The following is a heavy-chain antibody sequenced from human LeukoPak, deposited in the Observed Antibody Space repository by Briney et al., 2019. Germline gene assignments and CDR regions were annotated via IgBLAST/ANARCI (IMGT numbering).Heavy chain of an antibody. CDR1: GGTFSSYA. D-gene: IGHD3-10*01. CDR2: ISAYNGNT. Sequence: GASAKVSCKASGGTFSSYAISWVRQAPGQGLEWMGWISAYNGNTNYAQKLQGRVTMTTDTSTSTAYMELRSLRSDDTAVYYCARDHAKYGSGSHANVWGQGTTVTVSS. J-gene: IGHJ6*02. V-gene: IGHV1-18*01. CDR3: ARDHAKYGSGSHANV.